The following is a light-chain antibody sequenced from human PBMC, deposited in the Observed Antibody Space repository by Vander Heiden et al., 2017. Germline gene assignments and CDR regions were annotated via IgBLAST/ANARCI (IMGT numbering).Light chain of an antibody. CDR2: QDS. CDR1: KLGDKY. J-gene: IGLJ2*01. V-gene: IGLV3-1*01. CDR3: QAWDSSTGGV. Sequence: SYELTQPPSVSVSPGQTASITCFGDKLGDKYACWYQQKPGQSPVLVIYQDSKRPSGLPERFSGSNSGNTATLTISGTQAMDEADYYCQAWDSSTGGVFGGGTKLTVL.